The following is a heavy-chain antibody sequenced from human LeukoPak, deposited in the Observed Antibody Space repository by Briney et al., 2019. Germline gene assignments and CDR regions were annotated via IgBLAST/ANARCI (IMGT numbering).Heavy chain of an antibody. V-gene: IGHV3-21*01. Sequence: PGPSLSLSWAASGFSFSSYSMSSVRQAAGNGLGLVSSISSSGSYTTYADSGNDRFTISRDTAKNSLYLQMNSLRAEETAVYYRARGREPRKHDAFDIWGQGTMVTVSS. D-gene: IGHD1-14*01. CDR1: GFSFSSYS. CDR2: ISSSGSYT. CDR3: ARGREPRKHDAFDI. J-gene: IGHJ3*02.